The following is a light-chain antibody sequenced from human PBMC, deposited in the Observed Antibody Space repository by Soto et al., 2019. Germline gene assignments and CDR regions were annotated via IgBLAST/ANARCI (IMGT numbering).Light chain of an antibody. Sequence: QSALTQPASVSGSPGQSITISCTGTSSDVGGYNHVSWYQQYPGKAPKLMIYGVTNRPSGVSYRFSGSKSGNTASLTISGLQAEDEADYYCQSYDSSLSGSFVFGTGTKLTVL. V-gene: IGLV2-14*01. CDR2: GVT. J-gene: IGLJ1*01. CDR1: SSDVGGYNH. CDR3: QSYDSSLSGSFV.